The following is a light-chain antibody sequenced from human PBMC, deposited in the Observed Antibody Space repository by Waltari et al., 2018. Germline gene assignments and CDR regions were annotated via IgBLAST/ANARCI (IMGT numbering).Light chain of an antibody. CDR3: QQYYSTPPT. J-gene: IGKJ5*01. CDR2: WAS. V-gene: IGKV4-1*01. Sequence: DIVMTQPPESLAVSLGERATTNCKSSNTLLYSSNNKNYLAWYQQKPGQPPKLLIYWASARESGVPDRFSGSGSGTDFTLTISSLQAEDVAVYYCQQYYSTPPTFGQGTRLEIK. CDR1: NTLLYSSNNKNY.